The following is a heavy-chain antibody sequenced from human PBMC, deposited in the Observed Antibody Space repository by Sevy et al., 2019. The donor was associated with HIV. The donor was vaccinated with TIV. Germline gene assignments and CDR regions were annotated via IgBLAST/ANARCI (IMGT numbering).Heavy chain of an antibody. J-gene: IGHJ6*02. Sequence: GGSLRLSCAASGFIFTTYGMHWVRQAPGKGLEWVAIVSYDGSNKFYADSVKGRFTISRDNSKNTLYQQMNSLRTEDTAVYYCAKEIGSSGGDLYYYGMDVWGQGTTVTVSS. V-gene: IGHV3-30*18. D-gene: IGHD6-19*01. CDR1: GFIFTTYG. CDR2: VSYDGSNK. CDR3: AKEIGSSGGDLYYYGMDV.